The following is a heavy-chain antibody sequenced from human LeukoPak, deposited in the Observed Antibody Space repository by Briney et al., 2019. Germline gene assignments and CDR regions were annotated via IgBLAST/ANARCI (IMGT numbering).Heavy chain of an antibody. V-gene: IGHV4-31*03. CDR3: AREPYCSGGSCSSAPLDY. D-gene: IGHD2-15*01. CDR2: IYYSGST. CDR1: GGSISSGGYY. Sequence: PSQTLSLTCTVSGGSISSGGYYWSWIRQHPGKGLEWIGYIYYSGSTYYNPSLKSRVTISVDTSKNQFSLKLSSVTAADTAVYYCAREPYCSGGSCSSAPLDYWGQGTLVTVSS. J-gene: IGHJ4*02.